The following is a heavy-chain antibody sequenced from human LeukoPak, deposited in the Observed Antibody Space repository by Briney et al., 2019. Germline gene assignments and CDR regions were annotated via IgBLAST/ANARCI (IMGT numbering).Heavy chain of an antibody. CDR3: ATHSGDPDDY. D-gene: IGHD7-27*01. V-gene: IGHV4-39*01. J-gene: IGHJ4*02. CDR1: GGSVVSRPYY. CDR2: IYYSGST. Sequence: PSETLSLTCTVSGGSVVSRPYYWAWIRQPPGKGLEWIGNIYYSGSTYYNPSLKSRVAISIDTSKNQFSLTLSSVTAADTAVYYCATHSGDPDDYWGQGTLVTVSS.